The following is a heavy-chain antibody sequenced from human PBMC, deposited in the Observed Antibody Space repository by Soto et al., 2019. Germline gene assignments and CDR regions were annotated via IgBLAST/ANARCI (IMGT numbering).Heavy chain of an antibody. J-gene: IGHJ5*02. CDR2: INPNSGGT. D-gene: IGHD6-13*01. Sequence: QVQLVQSGAEVKKPGASVKVSCKASGYTFTGYYMHWVRQSPGQGLEWMGWINPNSGGTNYAQKFQGRVTMTRDTSISTAYMERSRLRSDDTAVYYCARDRAAAAGTHYNWFDPWGQGTLVTVSS. V-gene: IGHV1-2*02. CDR1: GYTFTGYY. CDR3: ARDRAAAAGTHYNWFDP.